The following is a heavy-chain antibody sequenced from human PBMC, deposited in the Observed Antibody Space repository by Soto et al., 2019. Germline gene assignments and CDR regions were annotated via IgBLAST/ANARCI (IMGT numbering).Heavy chain of an antibody. Sequence: GASVKSSCKGCGYSVSSYWRSWERQMHGKGLEWMGRIDPSDSYTNYSPSFQGHVTISADKSISTAYLQWSSLKASDTAMYYCARHVAAAGLGYWGQGTLVTVSS. CDR2: IDPSDSYT. D-gene: IGHD6-13*01. CDR3: ARHVAAAGLGY. V-gene: IGHV5-10-1*01. J-gene: IGHJ4*02. CDR1: GYSVSSYW.